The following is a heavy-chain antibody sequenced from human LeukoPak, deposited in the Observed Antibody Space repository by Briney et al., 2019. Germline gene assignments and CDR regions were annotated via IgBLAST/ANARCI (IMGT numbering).Heavy chain of an antibody. CDR3: ATTEKNRYYINL. D-gene: IGHD2-21*01. J-gene: IGHJ6*01. V-gene: IGHV3-48*01. CDR1: GFTFSSYN. Sequence: PGGSLRLSCAASGFTFSSYNMNWVRQAPGKGLEWVSYISSSSRTIYYADSVKGRFTISRDNAKNSLYLQMNSLRAEDTAVYYCATTEKNRYYINLWGPGTTVIVSS. CDR2: ISSSSRTI.